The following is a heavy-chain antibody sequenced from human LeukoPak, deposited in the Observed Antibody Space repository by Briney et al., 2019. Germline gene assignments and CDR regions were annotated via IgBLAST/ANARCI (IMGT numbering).Heavy chain of an antibody. Sequence: SETLSLTCGVSFSGFFWSWIRQPPGKGLEWIGEINHSGSTNYNPSLKSRVTISIDTSKNQFSLKLSSVTAADTAVYYCARGDGYNYKTFFDYWGQGTLVTVSS. CDR3: ARGDGYNYKTFFDY. CDR2: INHSGST. D-gene: IGHD5-24*01. J-gene: IGHJ4*02. CDR1: SFSGFF. V-gene: IGHV4-34*01.